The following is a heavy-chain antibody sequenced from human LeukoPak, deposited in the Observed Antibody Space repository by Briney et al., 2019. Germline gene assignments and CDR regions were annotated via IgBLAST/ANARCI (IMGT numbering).Heavy chain of an antibody. CDR1: GFSVISYA. CDR2: ISYDGRNK. D-gene: IGHD3-3*01. CDR3: ARGQRAHVEWNHYMDV. J-gene: IGHJ6*03. V-gene: IGHV3-30*04. Sequence: PGRSLRLSCAASGFSVISYAMQWVRQAPGKGLELMSVISYDGRNKLFAKPVKGRFTISRDNSKNTVYLEMNSLRGEDTAVYYCARGQRAHVEWNHYMDVWGKGTTVTVSS.